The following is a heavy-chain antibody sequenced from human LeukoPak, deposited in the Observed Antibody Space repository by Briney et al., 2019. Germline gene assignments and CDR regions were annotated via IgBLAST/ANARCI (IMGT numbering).Heavy chain of an antibody. V-gene: IGHV3-43*02. J-gene: IGHJ4*02. D-gene: IGHD2-2*01. CDR3: ARRYCSSTSCLIDY. Sequence: QPGGSLRLSCAASGFTFDDYAMHWVRQAPGKGLEWVSLISGDGGSTYYADSVKGRFTISRDNSKNSLYLQMNSLRTEDTAVYYCARRYCSSTSCLIDYWGQGTLVTVSS. CDR2: ISGDGGST. CDR1: GFTFDDYA.